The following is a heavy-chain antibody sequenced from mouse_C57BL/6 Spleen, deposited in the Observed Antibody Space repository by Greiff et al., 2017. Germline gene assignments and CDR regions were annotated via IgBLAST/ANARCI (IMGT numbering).Heavy chain of an antibody. J-gene: IGHJ2*01. CDR2: ISSGGSYT. Sequence: EVKLVESGGDLVKPGGSLKLSCAASGFTFSSYGMSWVRQTPDKRLAWVATISSGGSYTYYPGSVKGRFTISRDNAKNTLYLQMSSLKSEDTAMYYCARKTYGSTIDYWGQGTTLTVSS. V-gene: IGHV5-6*01. CDR3: ARKTYGSTIDY. D-gene: IGHD1-1*01. CDR1: GFTFSSYG.